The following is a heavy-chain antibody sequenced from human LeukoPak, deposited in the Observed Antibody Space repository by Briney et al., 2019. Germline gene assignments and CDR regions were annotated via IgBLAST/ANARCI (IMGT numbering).Heavy chain of an antibody. V-gene: IGHV3-15*01. Sequence: PGGSLRLSCAASGFTFSNAWMSWVRQAPGKGLEWVGRIKSKTDGGTTDYAAPVKGRFTISRDDSKNTLYLQMNSLKTEDTAVYYCTTKVRYSGSYYDYWGQGTLVTVSS. D-gene: IGHD1-26*01. CDR3: TTKVRYSGSYYDY. CDR1: GFTFSNAW. CDR2: IKSKTDGGTT. J-gene: IGHJ4*02.